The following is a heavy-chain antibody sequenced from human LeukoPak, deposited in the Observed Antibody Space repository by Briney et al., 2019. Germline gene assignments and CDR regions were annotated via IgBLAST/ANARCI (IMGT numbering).Heavy chain of an antibody. CDR1: GFTFSSYW. V-gene: IGHV3-7*01. CDR2: IKQDGSEK. Sequence: QSGGSLRLSCAASGFTFSSYWMSWVRQAPGKGLEWVANIKQDGSEKYYVDSVKGRFTISRDNAKNSLYLQMNSLRAEDTAVYYCAREKRPGVYYYGTDVWGQGTTVTVSS. CDR3: AREKRPGVYYYGTDV. J-gene: IGHJ6*02. D-gene: IGHD1-1*01.